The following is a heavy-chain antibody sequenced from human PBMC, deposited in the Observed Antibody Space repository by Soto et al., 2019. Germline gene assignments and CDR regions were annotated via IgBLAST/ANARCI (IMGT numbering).Heavy chain of an antibody. CDR3: ARDGGSGWYDAFDI. J-gene: IGHJ3*02. Sequence: GASVKFSCKASGYTFTSYGITWVRQAPGQGLEWMGWNSADNGNTNYAQKLQGRVTMTTDTSTSTAYMELRSLRSDDTAVYYCARDGGSGWYDAFDIWGQGTMVTVSS. CDR1: GYTFTSYG. V-gene: IGHV1-18*01. D-gene: IGHD6-19*01. CDR2: NSADNGNT.